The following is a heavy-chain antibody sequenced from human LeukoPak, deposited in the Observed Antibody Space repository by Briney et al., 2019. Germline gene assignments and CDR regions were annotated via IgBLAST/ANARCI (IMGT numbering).Heavy chain of an antibody. V-gene: IGHV4-30-4*01. CDR1: GGSISSGDYY. D-gene: IGHD5-18*01. CDR3: ARSSIVNSYGTSDFDY. CDR2: IYYSGST. Sequence: SETLSLTCTVSGGSISSGDYYWSWIRQPPGKGLEWIGYIYYSGSTYYNPSLKSRVTISVDTSKNQFSLKLSSVTAADTAVYYCARSSIVNSYGTSDFDYWGQGTLVTVSS. J-gene: IGHJ4*02.